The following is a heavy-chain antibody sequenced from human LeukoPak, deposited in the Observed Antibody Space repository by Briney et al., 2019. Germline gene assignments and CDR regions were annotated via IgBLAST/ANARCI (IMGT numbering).Heavy chain of an antibody. J-gene: IGHJ5*02. Sequence: GGSLRLSCAASGFTFSSYGMSWVRQAPGKGLEWVSAISGSGGSTYYADSVKGRFTISRDNSKNTLYLQMNSLRAEDTAVYYCAKGRSSTGRNWFDPWGQGTLVTVSS. CDR2: ISGSGGST. CDR3: AKGRSSTGRNWFDP. D-gene: IGHD2-2*01. CDR1: GFTFSSYG. V-gene: IGHV3-23*01.